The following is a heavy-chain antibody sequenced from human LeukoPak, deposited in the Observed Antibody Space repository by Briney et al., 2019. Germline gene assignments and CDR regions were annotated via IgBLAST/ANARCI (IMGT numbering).Heavy chain of an antibody. CDR3: ARGRIVVVPAASKRGGYWFDP. Sequence: SETLSLTCAVYGGSFSGYYWSWIRQPPGKGLEWIGEINHSGSTNYNPSLKSRVTISVDTSKNQFSLKLSSVTAADTAVYYCARGRIVVVPAASKRGGYWFDPWGQGTLVTASS. D-gene: IGHD2-2*01. CDR2: INHSGST. J-gene: IGHJ5*02. V-gene: IGHV4-34*01. CDR1: GGSFSGYY.